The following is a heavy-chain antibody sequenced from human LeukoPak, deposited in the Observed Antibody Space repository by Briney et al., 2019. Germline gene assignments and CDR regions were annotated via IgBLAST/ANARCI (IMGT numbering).Heavy chain of an antibody. Sequence: SVKVSCKASGGTFSSYAISWVRQAPGQGLEWMGGIIPIFGTANYAQKFQGRDTITADKSTSTAYMELSSLRSEDTAVYYCATFDFWSGYFAFDIWGQGTMVTVSS. V-gene: IGHV1-69*06. D-gene: IGHD3-3*01. CDR3: ATFDFWSGYFAFDI. J-gene: IGHJ3*02. CDR2: IIPIFGTA. CDR1: GGTFSSYA.